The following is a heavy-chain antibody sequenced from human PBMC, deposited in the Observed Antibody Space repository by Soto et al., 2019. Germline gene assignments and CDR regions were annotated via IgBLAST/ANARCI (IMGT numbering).Heavy chain of an antibody. CDR2: LSGSGTST. D-gene: IGHD6-19*01. V-gene: IGHV3-23*01. CDR1: GFSFVNYA. J-gene: IGHJ4*02. CDR3: AKATTNGGWFNPFDS. Sequence: GGSLRLSCAASGFSFVNYAMNWVRQAPGKGLEWVSGLSGSGTSTYYADSVKGRFTISRDNSRGTLFLQMNSLTADDTAVYYCAKATTNGGWFNPFDSWGQGALVTVSS.